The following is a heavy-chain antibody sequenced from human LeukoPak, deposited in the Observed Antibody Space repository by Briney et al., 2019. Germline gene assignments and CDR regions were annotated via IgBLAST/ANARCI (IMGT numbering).Heavy chain of an antibody. CDR1: GYTFTSYY. CDR2: SNPSGVGT. J-gene: IGHJ4*02. V-gene: IGHV1-46*01. Sequence: ASVTVSRKASGYTFTSYYMHWVRQAPGQGLEWMGVSNPSGVGTNYAQKFQGRVTMTRDMSTTTVYMELSSLRSEDTAVYYCAREESGGYFDYWGQGTVLTVTS. CDR3: AREESGGYFDY. D-gene: IGHD2-8*02.